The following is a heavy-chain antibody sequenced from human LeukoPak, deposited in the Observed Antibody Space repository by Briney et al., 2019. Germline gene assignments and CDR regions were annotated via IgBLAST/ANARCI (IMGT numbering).Heavy chain of an antibody. CDR2: IYYSGST. CDR3: ARDPRVGATPY. Sequence: PSETLSLTCTVSDGSINSGAYYWSWIRQLPGKGLEWIGYIYYSGSTYYNPSLKSRVTISVDTSKSQFSLKLTSVTAADTAVYYCARDPRVGATPYWGQGTLVTVSS. D-gene: IGHD1-26*01. J-gene: IGHJ4*02. V-gene: IGHV4-31*03. CDR1: DGSINSGAYY.